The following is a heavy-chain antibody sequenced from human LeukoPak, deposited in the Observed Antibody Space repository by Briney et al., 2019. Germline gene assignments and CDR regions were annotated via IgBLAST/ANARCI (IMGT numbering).Heavy chain of an antibody. CDR3: ARVWHGRPGYFDY. CDR2: ISSSSSYI. D-gene: IGHD1-14*01. J-gene: IGHJ4*02. V-gene: IGHV3-21*01. CDR1: GFTFSSYS. Sequence: GGSLRLSCAASGFTFSSYSMNWVSQAAGKGLEWVSSISSSSSYIYYADSVKGRFTISRDNAKNSLYLQMNSLRAEDTAVYYCARVWHGRPGYFDYWGQGTLVTVSS.